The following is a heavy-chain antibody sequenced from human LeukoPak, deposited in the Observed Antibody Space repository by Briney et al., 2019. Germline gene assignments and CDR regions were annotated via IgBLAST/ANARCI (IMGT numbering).Heavy chain of an antibody. CDR2: IYSGGST. Sequence: GGSLRLSCAASGFTVSSNYMSWVRQAPGKGLEWVSVIYSGGSTYYADSVKGRFTISRDNSKNTLYLQMNSLRAEDTAVYYCARVGVFGGYCSGGSCPFDYWGQGTLVTVSS. D-gene: IGHD2-15*01. CDR1: GFTVSSNY. V-gene: IGHV3-66*01. CDR3: ARVGVFGGYCSGGSCPFDY. J-gene: IGHJ4*02.